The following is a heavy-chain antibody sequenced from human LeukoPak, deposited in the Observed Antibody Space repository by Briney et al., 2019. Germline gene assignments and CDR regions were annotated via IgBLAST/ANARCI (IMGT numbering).Heavy chain of an antibody. D-gene: IGHD1-14*01. J-gene: IGHJ2*01. CDR3: ARQTVPDYKTSGWYFDL. V-gene: IGHV4-39*01. Sequence: PSETLSLTCTVSGGSISSSSYYWGWIRQSPGKGLEWIGSIYHSGSTYYNPSLKSRVTISIDTSKNQFSLKLTSVTAADTAVYYCARQTVPDYKTSGWYFDLWGRGTLVTVSS. CDR2: IYHSGST. CDR1: GGSISSSSYY.